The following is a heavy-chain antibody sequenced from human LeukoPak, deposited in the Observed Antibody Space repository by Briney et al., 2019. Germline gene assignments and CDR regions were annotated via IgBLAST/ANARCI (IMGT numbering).Heavy chain of an antibody. Sequence: GGSLRLSCAASGFTFSSDWMHWVRQAPGKGLMWVSRINPDGSSTTYADSVKGRFTISRDNAKNTLYLQMNSLRAEDSALYYCARSILGTSDYWGQGTLVTVSS. CDR2: INPDGSST. CDR3: ARSILGTSDY. J-gene: IGHJ4*02. CDR1: GFTFSSDW. D-gene: IGHD1-14*01. V-gene: IGHV3-74*01.